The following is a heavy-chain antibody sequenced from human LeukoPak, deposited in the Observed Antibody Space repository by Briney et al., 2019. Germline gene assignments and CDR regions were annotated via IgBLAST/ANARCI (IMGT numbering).Heavy chain of an antibody. CDR1: GYNFFSYG. V-gene: IGHV1-18*01. CDR2: VSAYADNT. Sequence: ASVKVSCKASGYNFFSYGITWVRQAPGQGLEWMGWVSAYADNTNYVQKFQGRVTMTTDTSTSTAYMELRSLRSDDTAAYYCARDCIGCHGFDSWGQGTLVTVSS. D-gene: IGHD1-26*01. CDR3: ARDCIGCHGFDS. J-gene: IGHJ4*02.